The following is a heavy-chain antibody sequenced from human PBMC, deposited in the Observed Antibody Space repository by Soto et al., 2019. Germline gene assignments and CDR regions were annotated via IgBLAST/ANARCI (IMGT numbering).Heavy chain of an antibody. Sequence: SETLSLTCTVSGGSISSGGYYWSWIRQHPGKGLEWIGYIYYSGSTYYNPSLKSRVTISVDTSKNQFSLKLSSVTAADTAVYYCARHEVRTMVRGVTAKTFDYWGQGTLVTVS. CDR2: IYYSGST. CDR3: ARHEVRTMVRGVTAKTFDY. D-gene: IGHD3-10*01. CDR1: GGSISSGGYY. J-gene: IGHJ4*02. V-gene: IGHV4-39*01.